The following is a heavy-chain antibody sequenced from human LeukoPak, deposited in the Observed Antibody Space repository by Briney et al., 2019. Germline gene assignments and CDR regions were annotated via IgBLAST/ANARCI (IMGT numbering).Heavy chain of an antibody. CDR3: ARDSLYYYDSSGYYPTGAFDI. CDR2: ISYDGSDK. V-gene: IGHV3-30-3*01. CDR1: GFTFSRYP. D-gene: IGHD3-22*01. J-gene: IGHJ3*02. Sequence: TGGSLGLSCAASGFTFSRYPMHWVRQAPGKGLEWVAVISYDGSDKYYADSVKGRFTISRDNSKNTLYLQMNSLRAEDTAVYYCARDSLYYYDSSGYYPTGAFDIWGQGTMVTVSS.